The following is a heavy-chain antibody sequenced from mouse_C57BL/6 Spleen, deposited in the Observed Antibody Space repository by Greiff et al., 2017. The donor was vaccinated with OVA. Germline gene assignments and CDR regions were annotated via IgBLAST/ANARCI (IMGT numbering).Heavy chain of an antibody. Sequence: VQLQQSGAELAKPGASVKLSCKASGYTFTSYWMHWVQQRPGQGLEWIGYISPSSGYTKYTQKFKDKSTLTADKSSSTAYMQLSSLTYEDAAVYYGARNCEGAWFAYWGQGTLVTVSA. V-gene: IGHV1-7*01. CDR3: ARNCEGAWFAY. CDR2: ISPSSGYT. J-gene: IGHJ3*01. D-gene: IGHD4-1*01. CDR1: GYTFTSYW.